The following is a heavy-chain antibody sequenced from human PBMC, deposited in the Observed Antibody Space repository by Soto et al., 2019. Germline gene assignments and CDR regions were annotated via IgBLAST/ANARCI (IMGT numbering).Heavy chain of an antibody. Sequence: LRLCCEASGFTFSSYAMHWVRQAPVKGLEWVAVISYDGSNKYYADSVKGRFTISRDNSKNTLYLQMKSLRAEDTAVYYCARKGEQWLIRYYYGMDVWGQGTTVTVSS. D-gene: IGHD6-19*01. V-gene: IGHV3-30-3*01. J-gene: IGHJ6*02. CDR1: GFTFSSYA. CDR2: ISYDGSNK. CDR3: ARKGEQWLIRYYYGMDV.